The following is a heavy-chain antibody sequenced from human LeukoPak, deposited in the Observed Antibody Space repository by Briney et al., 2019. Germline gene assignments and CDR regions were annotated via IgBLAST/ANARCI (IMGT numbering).Heavy chain of an antibody. Sequence: PGGSLRLSCTASEFTFSAFGMHWVRQAPGKGLEWVAVIWYNGSRKYYAKGRFTISRDNSQNTLYLHMNNLRAEDTAVYYCAKDLSASVDWSMDYWGQGTLVTVSS. V-gene: IGHV3-33*06. CDR1: EFTFSAFG. CDR2: IWYNGSRK. CDR3: AKDLSASVDWSMDY. D-gene: IGHD3/OR15-3a*01. J-gene: IGHJ4*02.